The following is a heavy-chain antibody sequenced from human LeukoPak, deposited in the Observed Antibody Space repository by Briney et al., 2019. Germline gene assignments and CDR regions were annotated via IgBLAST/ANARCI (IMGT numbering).Heavy chain of an antibody. V-gene: IGHV4-59*01. D-gene: IGHD3-22*01. J-gene: IGHJ4*02. CDR2: VYSTGNT. CDR1: GDSISGYF. Sequence: SETPSLTCTVSGDSISGYFWTWIRQPPGKGLEWIGYVYSTGNTNYNPSLQSRVTISVDTSKNQFSLKLTSVTAAGTAVYYCARDRDYYDSSGYHYFDYWGQGALVTVSS. CDR3: ARDRDYYDSSGYHYFDY.